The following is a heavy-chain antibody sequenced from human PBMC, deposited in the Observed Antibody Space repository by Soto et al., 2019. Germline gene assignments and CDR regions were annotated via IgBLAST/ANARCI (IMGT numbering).Heavy chain of an antibody. V-gene: IGHV1-2*02. J-gene: IGHJ4*02. Sequence: ASVKVSCKASGYTFTGYYIHWVRQAPGQGLEWMGSISPHSGGPNYAQRFQGRVTMTRDTSMTTVYMEMSGLTSDDTAVYYCAREKKTGANYYLDYWGQGTLVTVSS. CDR1: GYTFTGYY. CDR3: AREKKTGANYYLDY. CDR2: ISPHSGGP. D-gene: IGHD7-27*01.